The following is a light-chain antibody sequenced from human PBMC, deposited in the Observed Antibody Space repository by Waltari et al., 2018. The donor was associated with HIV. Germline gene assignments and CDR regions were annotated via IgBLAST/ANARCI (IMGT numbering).Light chain of an antibody. CDR2: VNGDGSH. J-gene: IGLJ3*02. CDR3: QTWGTGIQV. V-gene: IGLV4-69*02. CDR1: SGHRSYA. Sequence: QVVLTQSPFASASLGASVKLTCTLSSGHRSYAIAWHQQQSEKGPRYLMKVNGDGSHIKGDGIPDRFSGSSSGAERYLTISSLQLEDEADYYCQTWGTGIQVFGGGTKLTVL.